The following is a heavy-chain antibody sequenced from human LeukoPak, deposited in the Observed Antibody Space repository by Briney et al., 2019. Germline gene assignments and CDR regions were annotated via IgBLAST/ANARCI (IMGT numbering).Heavy chain of an antibody. Sequence: SGGSLRLSCAASGFTFSSNYMSWVRQAPGKGLEWVSLIYSGGSTYYADSVKGRFTISRDNSKNTLYLQMNSLRAEDTAVFYCAGCSGGSCYSGNTFDIWGQGTMVTISS. CDR3: AGCSGGSCYSGNTFDI. J-gene: IGHJ3*02. CDR1: GFTFSSNY. V-gene: IGHV3-53*01. D-gene: IGHD2-15*01. CDR2: IYSGGST.